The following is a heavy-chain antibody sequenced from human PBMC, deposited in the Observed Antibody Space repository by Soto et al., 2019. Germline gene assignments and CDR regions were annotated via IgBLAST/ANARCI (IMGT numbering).Heavy chain of an antibody. D-gene: IGHD2-2*02. CDR2: INHSGST. Sequence: QVQLQQWGAGLLKPSETLSLTCAVYGGSFSGYYWSWIRQPPGKGLEWIGEINHSGSTNYNPSLKSRVTISVDTSKTQFSLTLSSVTAADTAVYYCARGSPAGDIVVVPAAISWFDPWGQGTLVTVSS. CDR3: ARGSPAGDIVVVPAAISWFDP. CDR1: GGSFSGYY. V-gene: IGHV4-34*01. J-gene: IGHJ5*02.